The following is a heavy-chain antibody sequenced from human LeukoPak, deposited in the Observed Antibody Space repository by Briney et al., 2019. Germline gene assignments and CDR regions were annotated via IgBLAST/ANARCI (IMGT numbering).Heavy chain of an antibody. CDR2: INPSGGST. CDR1: GYTFTSYY. J-gene: IGHJ4*02. V-gene: IGHV1-46*01. D-gene: IGHD4-17*01. Sequence: ASVTVSCKASGYTFTSYYMHWVRQAPGQGLEWMGIINPSGGSTSYAQKFQGRVTMTRDTSTSTVYMELSSLRSEDTAVYYCARLTAVTPFDYWGQGTLVTVSS. CDR3: ARLTAVTPFDY.